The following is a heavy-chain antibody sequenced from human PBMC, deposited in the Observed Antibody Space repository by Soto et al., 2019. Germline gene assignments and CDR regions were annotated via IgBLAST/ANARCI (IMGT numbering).Heavy chain of an antibody. CDR3: AKGSSSWYSGWYFDL. CDR1: GFTFSSYG. CDR2: ISYDGSNK. Sequence: QVQLVESGGGVVQPGRSLRLSCAASGFTFSSYGMHWVRQAPGEGLEWVAVISYDGSNKYYADSVKGRFTISRDNSKNTLYLQMNSLRAEDTAVYYCAKGSSSWYSGWYFDLWGRGTLVTVSS. D-gene: IGHD6-13*01. V-gene: IGHV3-30*18. J-gene: IGHJ2*01.